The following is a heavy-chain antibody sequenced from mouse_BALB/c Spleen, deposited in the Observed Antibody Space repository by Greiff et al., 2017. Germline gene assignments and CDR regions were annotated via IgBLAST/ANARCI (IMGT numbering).Heavy chain of an antibody. D-gene: IGHD2-3*01. CDR2: IWAGGST. CDR3: ARALYHGYFAY. J-gene: IGHJ3*01. CDR1: GFSLTSYG. V-gene: IGHV2-9*02. Sequence: VKLMESGPGLVAPSQSLSITCTVSGFSLTSYGVHWVRQPPGKGLEWLGVIWAGGSTNYNSALMSRLSISKDNSKSQVFLKMNSLQTDDTAMYYCARALYHGYFAYWGQGTLVTVSA.